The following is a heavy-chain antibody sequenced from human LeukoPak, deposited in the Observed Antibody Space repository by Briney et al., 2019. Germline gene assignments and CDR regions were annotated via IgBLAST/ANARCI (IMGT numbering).Heavy chain of an antibody. Sequence: GESLKISCKGSGYIFTTYWIGWVRQMPGKGLEWMGIIFPGDSDTLYSWSFEGQVTISADKSITTAYLQWSSLKASDTAIYYCATSESQTRFDYWGQGTLVTVSS. CDR2: IFPGDSDT. V-gene: IGHV5-51*01. CDR1: GYIFTTYW. J-gene: IGHJ4*02. D-gene: IGHD1/OR15-1a*01. CDR3: ATSESQTRFDY.